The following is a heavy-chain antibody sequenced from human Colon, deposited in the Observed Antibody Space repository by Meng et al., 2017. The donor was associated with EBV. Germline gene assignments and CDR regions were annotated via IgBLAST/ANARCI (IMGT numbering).Heavy chain of an antibody. Sequence: QMQLQESCPGRVKPSGXLSLTCAVPGGSISISTWWSWVRQPPGKGLEWIGEIYHSEGTNYNPSLRGRVTISLDKSKNQFSLTLRSVTAADTAVYYCARDPYATGWAGWGQGTLVTVSS. V-gene: IGHV4-4*02. CDR1: GGSISISTW. CDR2: IYHSEGT. J-gene: IGHJ4*02. D-gene: IGHD6-19*01. CDR3: ARDPYATGWAG.